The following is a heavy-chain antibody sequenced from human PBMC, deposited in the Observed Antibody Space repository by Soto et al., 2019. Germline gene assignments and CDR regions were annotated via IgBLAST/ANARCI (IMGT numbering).Heavy chain of an antibody. D-gene: IGHD3-3*01. CDR2: IYPGDSNT. CDR3: ARHAYDFWSGHPNPRYYYGMDV. Sequence: PGESLKISCKGSGYSFTSYWIGWVRQMPGKGLEWMGIIYPGDSNTRYSLSLQGQVTISVDKSISTAYLQWSSLKATDTAMYYCARHAYDFWSGHPNPRYYYGMDVWGQGTTVTVSS. CDR1: GYSFTSYW. V-gene: IGHV5-51*01. J-gene: IGHJ6*02.